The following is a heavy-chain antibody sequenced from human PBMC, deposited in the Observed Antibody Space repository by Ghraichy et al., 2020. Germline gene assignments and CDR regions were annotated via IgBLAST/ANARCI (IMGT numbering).Heavy chain of an antibody. CDR2: INPNSGAT. V-gene: IGHV1-2*02. Sequence: VKVSCKASGYTFTGYYIHWVRQAPGQGLEWVGWINPNSGATRYTQTLQGRVTMTRDTSITTAYMELSRLRSDDTAVYYCVRGGSITIFGVVYYNFGYWGQGALVTVSS. CDR1: GYTFTGYY. D-gene: IGHD3-3*01. J-gene: IGHJ4*02. CDR3: VRGGSITIFGVVYYNFGY.